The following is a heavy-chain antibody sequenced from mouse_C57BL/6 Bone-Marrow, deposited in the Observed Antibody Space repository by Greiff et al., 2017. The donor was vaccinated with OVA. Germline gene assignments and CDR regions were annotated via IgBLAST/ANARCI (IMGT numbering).Heavy chain of an antibody. CDR3: ARSRDGYYYFGY. Sequence: EASGIDFSRYWMSWVRRAPGKGLEWIGEINPDSSTINYAPSLKDKFIISRDNAKNTLYLQMSKVRSEDTALYYCARSRDGYYYFGYWGQGTTLTVSS. D-gene: IGHD2-3*01. CDR2: INPDSSTI. CDR1: GIDFSRYW. V-gene: IGHV4-1*01. J-gene: IGHJ2*01.